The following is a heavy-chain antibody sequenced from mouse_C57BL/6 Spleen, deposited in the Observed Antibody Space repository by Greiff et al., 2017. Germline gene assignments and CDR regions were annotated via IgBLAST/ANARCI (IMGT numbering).Heavy chain of an antibody. V-gene: IGHV1-19*01. Sequence: EVKLQQSGPVLVKPGASVKMSCKASGYTFTDYYMNWVKQSHGKSLEWIGVINPYNGGTSYNQKFKGKATLTVDKSSSTAYMELNSLTSEDSAVDYCASERAGGRYCDYWGQGTTLTVSS. CDR3: ASERAGGRYCDY. CDR1: GYTFTDYY. D-gene: IGHD3-3*01. CDR2: INPYNGGT. J-gene: IGHJ2*01.